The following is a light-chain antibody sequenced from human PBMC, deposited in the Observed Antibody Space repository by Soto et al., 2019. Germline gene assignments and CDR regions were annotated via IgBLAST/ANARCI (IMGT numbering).Light chain of an antibody. CDR3: QHYYGFSRT. J-gene: IGKJ1*01. V-gene: IGKV1-5*01. Sequence: DVKMTQSPSTLSASVGDKVTITCRASQGIVRWLAWYQQKPGKAPKLLIYDASSLESGVPSRFSGSGAGTEFTLTINSLQPDDFATYYCQHYYGFSRTFGQGSKVDIK. CDR1: QGIVRW. CDR2: DAS.